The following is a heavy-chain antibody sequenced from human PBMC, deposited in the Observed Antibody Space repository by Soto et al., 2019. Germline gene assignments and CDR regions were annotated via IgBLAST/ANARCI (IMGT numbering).Heavy chain of an antibody. V-gene: IGHV3-23*01. CDR1: GLTFSSYA. D-gene: IGHD6-25*01. J-gene: IGHJ6*02. CDR3: AKDLYSADSSALPPADYYDTGMDV. Sequence: GGSLRLSCAASGLTFSSYAMSWVRQAPGKGLEWVSAISGSGGSTYYADSVKGRFTISRDNSKNTLYLQMNSLRAEDTAVYYFAKDLYSADSSALPPADYYDTGMDVWGQGTTVTVA. CDR2: ISGSGGST.